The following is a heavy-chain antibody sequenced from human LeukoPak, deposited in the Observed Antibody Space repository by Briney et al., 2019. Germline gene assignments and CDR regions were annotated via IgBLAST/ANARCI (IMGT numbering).Heavy chain of an antibody. CDR3: ARGLGYSGSWYFDY. CDR2: IYPGDSDT. V-gene: IGHV5-51*01. J-gene: IGHJ4*02. D-gene: IGHD6-13*01. CDR1: GYSFTSYW. Sequence: GAALKISCKGSGYSFTSYWIGWVRQMPGKGVEWMGIIYPGDSDTRYSPSFQGQVTISADKSISTAYLQWSSLQASDTAMYYCARGLGYSGSWYFDYWGQGTLVTVSS.